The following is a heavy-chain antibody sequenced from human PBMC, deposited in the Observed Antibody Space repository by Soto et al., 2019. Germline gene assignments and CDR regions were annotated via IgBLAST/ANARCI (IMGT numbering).Heavy chain of an antibody. CDR3: AKGVPGIAVAGTGYFQH. CDR2: ISGSGDST. D-gene: IGHD6-19*01. J-gene: IGHJ1*01. CDR1: GFTFSSYA. V-gene: IGHV3-23*01. Sequence: EVPLLESGGGLVQPGGSLRLSCAASGFTFSSYAMSWVRQAPGKGLEWVSGISGSGDSTYYADSVKGQFTISRDNSKNTLYLQMNSLRAEDTAVYYCAKGVPGIAVAGTGYFQHWGQGTLVTVSS.